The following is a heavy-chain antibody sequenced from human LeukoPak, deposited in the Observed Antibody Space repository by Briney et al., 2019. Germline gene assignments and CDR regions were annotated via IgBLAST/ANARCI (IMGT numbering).Heavy chain of an antibody. V-gene: IGHV3-74*01. D-gene: IGHD1-26*01. Sequence: PGGSLRLSCAASGFTFGSDWMHWVRQAPGEGLVWVSRIKGDGSSTRYADSVKGRFTISRDNAKNTLYLQMNRLRPEDTAVYYYSRAPGGSYSPYWGQGNLVTVSS. J-gene: IGHJ4*02. CDR2: IKGDGSST. CDR3: SRAPGGSYSPY. CDR1: GFTFGSDW.